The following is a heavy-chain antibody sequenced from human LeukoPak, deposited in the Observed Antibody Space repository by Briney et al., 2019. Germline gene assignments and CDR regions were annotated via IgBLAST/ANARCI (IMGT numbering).Heavy chain of an antibody. V-gene: IGHV1-8*01. J-gene: IGHJ3*02. CDR2: MDPDSDNR. Sequence: ASVKVSCKASGYTFTSYDINWVRQATGQGLEWMGWMDPDSDNRNYAQRFQGRVTMTSDTSISTAYLELSSLSSEDRAVYYCATRAHNYGRRTHAFDTWGQGTMVIVSS. D-gene: IGHD5-18*01. CDR3: ATRAHNYGRRTHAFDT. CDR1: GYTFTSYD.